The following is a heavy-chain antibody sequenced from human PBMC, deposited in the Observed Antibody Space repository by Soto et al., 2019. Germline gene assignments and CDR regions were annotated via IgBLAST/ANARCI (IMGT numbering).Heavy chain of an antibody. CDR1: GGSISSGGYY. J-gene: IGHJ3*02. Sequence: QVQLQESGPGLVKPSQTLSLTCTVSGGSISSGGYYWSWIRQHPGKGLEWIGYIYYSGSTYYNPSLKSRVTISVDTSKNQFSLNLSSVTAADTAVYYCARERVGRLGAFDIWGQGTMVTVSS. CDR3: ARERVGRLGAFDI. V-gene: IGHV4-31*03. CDR2: IYYSGST. D-gene: IGHD3-10*01.